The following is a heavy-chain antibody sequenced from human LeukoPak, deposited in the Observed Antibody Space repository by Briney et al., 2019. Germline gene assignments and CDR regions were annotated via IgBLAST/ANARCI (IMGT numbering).Heavy chain of an antibody. CDR2: IYCSGST. CDR1: GGSISSYY. CDR3: ARVRDRHIVVVTASGAFDI. Sequence: SETLSLTCTVSGGSISSYYWSWIRQPPGKGLEWIGYIYCSGSTNYNPSLKSRVTISVDTSKNQFSLKLSSVTAADTAVYYCARVRDRHIVVVTASGAFDIWGQGTMVTVSS. D-gene: IGHD2-21*02. J-gene: IGHJ3*02. V-gene: IGHV4-59*01.